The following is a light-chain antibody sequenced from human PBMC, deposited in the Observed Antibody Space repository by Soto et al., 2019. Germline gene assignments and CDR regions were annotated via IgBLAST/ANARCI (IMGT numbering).Light chain of an antibody. V-gene: IGKV1-5*01. CDR3: QQYNTFPYT. CDR2: DVS. J-gene: IGKJ2*01. Sequence: DIPMTQSPSTLAASVGDRVTITCRASQSFNKWLAWYQQKPGKAPKLLIYDVSTLEPGVPSRFSGSGSGAEFSLSINGLQPDDFATYFCQQYNTFPYTFGQGTKL. CDR1: QSFNKW.